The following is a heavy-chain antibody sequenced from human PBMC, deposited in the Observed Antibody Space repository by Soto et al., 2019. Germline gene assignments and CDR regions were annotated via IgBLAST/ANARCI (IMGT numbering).Heavy chain of an antibody. J-gene: IGHJ5*02. V-gene: IGHV4-31*02. D-gene: IGHD3-22*01. CDR3: ASIYDSSGYYYGNNWFDP. Sequence: PSETLSLTCTVSGASLGSGDYYWSWIRQHPGKGLEWIGYIYYSGGTYYNPSLKSRVTISVDTSKNQFSLELSSVTAADTAVYYCASIYDSSGYYYGNNWFDPWAREPWSPSP. CDR1: GASLGSGDYY. CDR2: IYYSGGT.